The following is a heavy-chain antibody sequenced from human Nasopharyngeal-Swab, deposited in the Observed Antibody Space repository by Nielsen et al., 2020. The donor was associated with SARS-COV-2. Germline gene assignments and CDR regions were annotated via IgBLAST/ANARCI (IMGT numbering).Heavy chain of an antibody. CDR1: GYTFTSYG. CDR2: ISAYNGNT. D-gene: IGHD6-13*01. CDR3: ARDPQKYSSSWYDY. Sequence: ASVKVSCKASGYTFTSYGISWVRQAPGQGLEWMGWISAYNGNTNYAQKLQGRVTMTTDTSTSTAYMELRSLRSDDTAVYYCARDPQKYSSSWYDYWGQGTPVTVSS. J-gene: IGHJ4*02. V-gene: IGHV1-18*01.